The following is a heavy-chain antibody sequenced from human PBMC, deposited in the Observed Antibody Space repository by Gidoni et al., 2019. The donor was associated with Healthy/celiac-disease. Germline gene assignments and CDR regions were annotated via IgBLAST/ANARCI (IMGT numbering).Heavy chain of an antibody. Sequence: QVQLVQSGAEVKKPGASVKVSCKASGSTFTSYGISWVRQAPGQGLEWMGWISAYNGNTNYAQKLQGRVTMTTDTSTSTAYMELRSLRSDDTAVYYCASLRRGLFYDFWSGPNDAFDIWGQGTMVTVSS. CDR2: ISAYNGNT. J-gene: IGHJ3*02. CDR1: GSTFTSYG. V-gene: IGHV1-18*01. D-gene: IGHD3-3*01. CDR3: ASLRRGLFYDFWSGPNDAFDI.